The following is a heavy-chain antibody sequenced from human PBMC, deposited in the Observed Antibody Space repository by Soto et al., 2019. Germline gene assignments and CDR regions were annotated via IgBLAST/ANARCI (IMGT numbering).Heavy chain of an antibody. J-gene: IGHJ6*02. CDR3: AKDIEEVVYYYGMDV. Sequence: PGGSLGLSCAASGFTFSSYGMHWVRQAPGKGLEWVGLISYDGNNKFYADSVKGRFTISRDNSKNTLFLQMNSLRAEDTALYYCAKDIEEVVYYYGMDVWGQGTTVTVSS. D-gene: IGHD1-26*01. CDR1: GFTFSSYG. V-gene: IGHV3-30*18. CDR2: ISYDGNNK.